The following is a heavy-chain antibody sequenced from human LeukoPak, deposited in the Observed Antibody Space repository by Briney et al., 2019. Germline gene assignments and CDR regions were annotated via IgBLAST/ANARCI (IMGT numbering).Heavy chain of an antibody. V-gene: IGHV3-7*01. CDR1: GFIFRNYW. J-gene: IGHJ4*02. CDR3: ARDGGLHTNFDY. D-gene: IGHD2-15*01. Sequence: KPGGSLRLSCAASGFIFRNYWMGWVRQAPGKGLEWVANTKPDGSAEYYADSVRGRFTASRDNANNLLYLQMNRLRAEDTAVYYCARDGGLHTNFDYWGQGTLLTVSS. CDR2: TKPDGSAE.